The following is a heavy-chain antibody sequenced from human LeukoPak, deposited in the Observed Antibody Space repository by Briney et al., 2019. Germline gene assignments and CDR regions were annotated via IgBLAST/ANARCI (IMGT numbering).Heavy chain of an antibody. CDR3: ARGGNGSGSYSLDAFDI. CDR2: IYYSGST. Sequence: SETLSLTCTVSGGSISSYYWSWIRKPPGKGLEWIGYIYYSGSTNYNPSLKSRVTISVDTSKNQFSLKLSSVTAADTAVYYCARGGNGSGSYSLDAFDIWGQGTMVTVSS. J-gene: IGHJ3*02. D-gene: IGHD3-10*01. CDR1: GGSISSYY. V-gene: IGHV4-59*01.